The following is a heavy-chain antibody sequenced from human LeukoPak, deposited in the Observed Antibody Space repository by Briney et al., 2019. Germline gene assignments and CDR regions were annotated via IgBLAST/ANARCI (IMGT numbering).Heavy chain of an antibody. V-gene: IGHV1-46*04. J-gene: IGHJ3*02. Sequence: ASVKVSCKTSGHTFTDYNLHWVRQAPGQRLEWMGIIKPSGGDTSYAQTLQGRVFMTRDTSTSTVYMELSSLKSADTAVYYCARVRDGYNDAYDIWGQGTMVTVSS. CDR1: GHTFTDYN. CDR2: IKPSGGDT. D-gene: IGHD5-24*01. CDR3: ARVRDGYNDAYDI.